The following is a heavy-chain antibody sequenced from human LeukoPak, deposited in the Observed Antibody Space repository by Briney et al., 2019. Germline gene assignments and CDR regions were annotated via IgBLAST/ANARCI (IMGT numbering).Heavy chain of an antibody. CDR2: MNPNSGNT. CDR3: ARERLAERNWFDP. Sequence: ASVKVSCKASGYTFTGYDINWVRQATGQGLEWMGWMNPNSGNTGYAQKFQGRVTITRNTSISTAYMELSSLRSEDTAVYYCARERLAERNWFDPWGQGTLVTVSS. J-gene: IGHJ5*02. V-gene: IGHV1-8*03. D-gene: IGHD6-25*01. CDR1: GYTFTGYD.